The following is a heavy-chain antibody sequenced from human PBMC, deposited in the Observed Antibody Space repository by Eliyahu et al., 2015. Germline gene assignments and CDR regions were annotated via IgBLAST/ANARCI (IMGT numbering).Heavy chain of an antibody. Sequence: STYYADSVKGRFTISRDNSKNTLYLQMNSLRAEDTAVYYCAKVMGHIVRAGAYYGMDVWGQGTTVTVSS. J-gene: IGHJ6*02. CDR2: ST. CDR3: AKVMGHIVRAGAYYGMDV. D-gene: IGHD2-21*01. V-gene: IGHV3-23*01.